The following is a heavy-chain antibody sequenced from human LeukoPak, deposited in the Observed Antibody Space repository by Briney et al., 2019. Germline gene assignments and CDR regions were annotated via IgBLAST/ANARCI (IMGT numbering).Heavy chain of an antibody. D-gene: IGHD5-24*01. CDR3: AKDQPADGYNTI. Sequence: ASLRLSCGASGFTFGIFAMSWVRQAPGKGLEWVSTIDGSGASTYYADPVKGRFTVSRDNSKNTLFLHMNRLRAADTAVYYCAKDQPADGYNTIWGQGTLVTVSS. V-gene: IGHV3-23*01. CDR2: IDGSGAST. J-gene: IGHJ4*02. CDR1: GFTFGIFA.